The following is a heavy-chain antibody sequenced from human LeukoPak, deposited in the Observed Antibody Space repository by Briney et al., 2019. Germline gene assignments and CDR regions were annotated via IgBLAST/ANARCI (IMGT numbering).Heavy chain of an antibody. Sequence: ASVKVSCKASGYTFTSYAMHWVRQAPGQRLEWMGWINAGNGNTKYSHEFQGRVTITRDTSISTAYMELSRLRSDDTAVYYCATQEWLLYESYSYYYMDVWGKGTTVTVSS. D-gene: IGHD3-3*01. CDR3: ATQEWLLYESYSYYYMDV. CDR1: GYTFTSYA. V-gene: IGHV1-3*01. CDR2: INAGNGNT. J-gene: IGHJ6*03.